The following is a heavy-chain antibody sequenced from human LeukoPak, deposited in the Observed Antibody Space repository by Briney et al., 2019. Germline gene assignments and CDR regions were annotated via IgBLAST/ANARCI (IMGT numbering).Heavy chain of an antibody. V-gene: IGHV4-4*07. Sequence: NPSETLSLTCTVSGGSTSSYYWSWIRQPAGKGLEWIGRIYTSGSTNYNPSLKSRVTMSVDTSKNQFSVKLSSVTAADTAVYYCARSRVIGVSPYYCDYWGQGTLVTVSS. CDR1: GGSTSSYY. D-gene: IGHD3-10*01. J-gene: IGHJ4*02. CDR2: IYTSGST. CDR3: ARSRVIGVSPYYCDY.